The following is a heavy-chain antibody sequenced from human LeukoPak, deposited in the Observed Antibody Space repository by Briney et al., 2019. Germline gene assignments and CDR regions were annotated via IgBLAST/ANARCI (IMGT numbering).Heavy chain of an antibody. J-gene: IGHJ3*02. D-gene: IGHD3-16*01. V-gene: IGHV3-72*01. CDR2: IRRRTNSYTT. Sequence: PGGSLRLSCAASGFTFSDYILDWVRQAPGKGLEWVGRIRRRTNSYTTEYAASVNGRFIVSRDDSNNSLYLHMSSLKTEDTAVYYCTRDGGDSLYTAFDIWGQGTMVAVSS. CDR1: GFTFSDYI. CDR3: TRDGGDSLYTAFDI.